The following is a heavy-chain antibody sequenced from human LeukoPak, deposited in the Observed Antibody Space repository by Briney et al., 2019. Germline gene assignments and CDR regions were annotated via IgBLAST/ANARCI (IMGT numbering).Heavy chain of an antibody. CDR2: IHHSWTT. CDR1: GYSISSDYY. Sequence: PSETLSLTCAVSGYSISSDYYWGWIRQPPEKGLEWLGSIHHSWTTYYSPSLQSRVTISVDTSENQFSLKLSSVTAADTAVYYCARAFSRDYFDYWGQGTLVTVSS. CDR3: ARAFSRDYFDY. V-gene: IGHV4-38-2*01. J-gene: IGHJ4*02. D-gene: IGHD2-2*01.